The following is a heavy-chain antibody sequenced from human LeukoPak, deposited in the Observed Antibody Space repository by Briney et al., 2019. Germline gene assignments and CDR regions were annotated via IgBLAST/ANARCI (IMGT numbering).Heavy chain of an antibody. D-gene: IGHD3-10*01. CDR1: GFTFSSYS. Sequence: GRSLRLSCAASGFTFSSYSMHWVRQAPGKGLEWVAVISYDGSNKYYADSVKGRFTISRDNSKNTLYLQMNSLRAEDTAVYYCARGSAMPTWSYYGSESFLDDYWGQGTLVTVSS. CDR3: ARGSAMPTWSYYGSESFLDDY. J-gene: IGHJ4*02. CDR2: ISYDGSNK. V-gene: IGHV3-30*04.